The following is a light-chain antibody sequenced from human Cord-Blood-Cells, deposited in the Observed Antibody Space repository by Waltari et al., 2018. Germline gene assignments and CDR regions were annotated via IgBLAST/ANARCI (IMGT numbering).Light chain of an antibody. CDR1: QSVSSN. Sequence: DIVMTQSPATLSVSPGERATLSCRASQSVSSNLAWYQQKPGQAPRLLIYGASTRATGIPARFSGSGSGTKFTLTISSLQSEDFAVYYCQQYNNWPPYTFGQGTKLEIK. V-gene: IGKV3-15*01. J-gene: IGKJ2*01. CDR3: QQYNNWPPYT. CDR2: GAS.